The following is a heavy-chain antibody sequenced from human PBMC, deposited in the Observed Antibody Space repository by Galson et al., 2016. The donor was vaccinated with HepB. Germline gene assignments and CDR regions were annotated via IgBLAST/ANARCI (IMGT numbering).Heavy chain of an antibody. CDR3: ARQDVDIVATIGWFDP. J-gene: IGHJ5*02. CDR2: MYYTGSR. CDR1: GGSISSSDYC. D-gene: IGHD5-12*01. Sequence: ETLSLTCTVSGGSISSSDYCWGWIRQTPGKGLEWIVSMYYTGSRYYNPSLKSRVTMSMDTSNNQFSLNLTSVTAADTAVYYCARQDVDIVATIGWFDPWGQGTQVTVSS. V-gene: IGHV4-39*01.